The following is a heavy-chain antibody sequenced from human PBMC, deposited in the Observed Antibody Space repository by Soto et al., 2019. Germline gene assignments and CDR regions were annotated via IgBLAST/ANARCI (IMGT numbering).Heavy chain of an antibody. CDR3: ARYSSSSGSYYGMDV. CDR1: GYTFTSYG. D-gene: IGHD6-6*01. V-gene: IGHV1-18*01. Sequence: GASVKVSCAASGYTFTSYGISWVRQAPGQGLEWMGWISAYNGNTNYAQKFQGWVTMTRDTSISTAYMELSRLRSDDTAVYYCARYSSSSGSYYGMDVWGQGTTVIVSS. CDR2: ISAYNGNT. J-gene: IGHJ6*02.